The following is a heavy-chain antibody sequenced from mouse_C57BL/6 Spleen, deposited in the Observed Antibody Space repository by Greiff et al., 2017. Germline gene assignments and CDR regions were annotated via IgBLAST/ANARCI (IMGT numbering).Heavy chain of an antibody. CDR3: ARNYGSSWFAY. J-gene: IGHJ3*01. Sequence: EVNLVESGPELVKPGASVKMSCKASGYTFTDYNMHWVKQSHGKSLEWIGYINPNNGGTSYNQKFKGKATLTVNKSSSTAYMELRSLTSEDSAVYYCARNYGSSWFAYWGQGTLVTVSA. CDR2: INPNNGGT. V-gene: IGHV1-22*01. D-gene: IGHD1-1*01. CDR1: GYTFTDYN.